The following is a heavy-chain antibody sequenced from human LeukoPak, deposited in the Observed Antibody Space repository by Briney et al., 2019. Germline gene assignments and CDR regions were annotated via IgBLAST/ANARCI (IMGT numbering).Heavy chain of an antibody. D-gene: IGHD3-22*01. Sequence: ASVKVSCKASGYTFTGYYMHWVRQAPGQGLERMGWINPNSGGTNYAQKFQGRVTMTRDTSISTAYMELSRLRSDDTAVYYCARGRTYYYDSSPFDPWGQGTLVTVSS. CDR2: INPNSGGT. CDR3: ARGRTYYYDSSPFDP. J-gene: IGHJ5*02. V-gene: IGHV1-2*02. CDR1: GYTFTGYY.